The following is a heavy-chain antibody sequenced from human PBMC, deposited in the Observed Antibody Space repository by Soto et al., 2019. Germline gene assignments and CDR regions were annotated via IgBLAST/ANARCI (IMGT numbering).Heavy chain of an antibody. J-gene: IGHJ4*02. CDR2: ISYDGSNK. V-gene: IGHV3-30*03. CDR3: ARDGDYYDIVGVDY. D-gene: IGHD3-22*01. Sequence: QVQLVESGGGVVQPGRSLRLSCAASGFSFSSHGMHWVRQAPGKGLEWVAVISYDGSNKYYADSVKGRFTISRDNSKNTLYLQMNSLRAEDTAVYYCARDGDYYDIVGVDYWGQGTLVTVSS. CDR1: GFSFSSHG.